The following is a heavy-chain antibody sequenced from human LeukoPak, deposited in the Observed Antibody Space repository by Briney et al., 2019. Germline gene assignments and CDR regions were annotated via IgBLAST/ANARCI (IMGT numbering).Heavy chain of an antibody. J-gene: IGHJ3*02. CDR2: ISGSGGST. CDR3: AKVINYYDSSGFDAFDI. CDR1: GFTFSSYW. V-gene: IGHV3-23*01. D-gene: IGHD3-22*01. Sequence: HPGGSLRLSCAASGFTFSSYWMNWVRQAPGKGLEWVSAISGSGGSTYYADSVKGRFTISRDNSKNTLYLQMNSLRAEDTAVYYCAKVINYYDSSGFDAFDIWGQGTVVTVSS.